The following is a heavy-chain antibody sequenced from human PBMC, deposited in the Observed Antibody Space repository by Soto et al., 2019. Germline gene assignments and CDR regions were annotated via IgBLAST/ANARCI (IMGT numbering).Heavy chain of an antibody. CDR1: GITFSDHY. CDR2: ISGTAGTI. CDR3: ARAPYYGSRTYYYYALDV. D-gene: IGHD3-10*01. Sequence: QVQLVESGGGLVKPGGSLRLSCEASGITFSDHYMTWIRQAPGKGLEWISYISGTAGTIYYADSVKGRFTISRDNAKNSLFLQLTSLTAEDTAVYYCARAPYYGSRTYYYYALDVWGQGTTVTVSS. V-gene: IGHV3-11*01. J-gene: IGHJ6*02.